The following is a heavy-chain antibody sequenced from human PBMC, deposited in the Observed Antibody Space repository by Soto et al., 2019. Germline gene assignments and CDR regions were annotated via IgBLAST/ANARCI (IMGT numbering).Heavy chain of an antibody. CDR1: GFSFGGVG. D-gene: IGHD3-3*01. V-gene: IGHV3-33*01. CDR2: IWYDGCKK. Sequence: QVQLVESGGGAVQPGESLRLSCAASGFSFGGVGMHWVRQAPGKGLEWVALIWYDGCKKYYADSVRGRFTISRDNSRKTVYLEMTSLRGDDTAMYYCGRALAGVNDACDMWGQGTTVTVSP. CDR3: GRALAGVNDACDM. J-gene: IGHJ3*02.